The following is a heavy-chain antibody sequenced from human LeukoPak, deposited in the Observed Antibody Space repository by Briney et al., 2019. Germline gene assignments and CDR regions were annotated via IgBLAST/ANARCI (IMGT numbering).Heavy chain of an antibody. D-gene: IGHD2-2*01. CDR3: ARGYCSSTSCSNYFDY. Sequence: PSETLSLTCAVYGGSFSGYYWSWIRQPPGKGLEWLGEINHSGSTNYNPSLKSRVTISVDTSKNQFSLKLSSVTAADTAVYYCARGYCSSTSCSNYFDYWGQGTLVTVSS. J-gene: IGHJ4*02. V-gene: IGHV4-34*01. CDR1: GGSFSGYY. CDR2: INHSGST.